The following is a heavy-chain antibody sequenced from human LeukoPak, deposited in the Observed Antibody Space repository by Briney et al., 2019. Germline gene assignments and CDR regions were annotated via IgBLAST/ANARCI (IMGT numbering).Heavy chain of an antibody. CDR3: ASETGDYPLHYYYHMDV. CDR2: ISSSSSYI. Sequence: NAGGSLRLSCAASGFTFSSYSMNWVRQAPGKGLEWVSSISSSSSYIYYADSVKGRFTISRDNAKNSVYLQMNSLRAEDTAVYYCASETGDYPLHYYYHMDVWGKGTTVTVSS. J-gene: IGHJ6*03. CDR1: GFTFSSYS. V-gene: IGHV3-21*01. D-gene: IGHD4-17*01.